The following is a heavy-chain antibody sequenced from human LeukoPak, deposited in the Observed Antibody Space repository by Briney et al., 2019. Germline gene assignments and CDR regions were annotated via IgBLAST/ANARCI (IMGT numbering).Heavy chain of an antibody. V-gene: IGHV4-59*08. Sequence: PSETLSLTCTVSGGSISSYYWSWIRQPPGKGLEWIGYIYYSGHTKYNPSLNSRLTISVDTSKNQSSLKLSSVTAADTAVYYCARHQNYDSSGYYPLDFWGQGTLVTVSS. CDR1: GGSISSYY. CDR3: ARHQNYDSSGYYPLDF. D-gene: IGHD3-22*01. J-gene: IGHJ4*02. CDR2: IYYSGHT.